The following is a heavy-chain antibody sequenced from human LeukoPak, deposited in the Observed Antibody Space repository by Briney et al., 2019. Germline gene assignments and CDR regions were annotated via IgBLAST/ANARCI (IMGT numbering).Heavy chain of an antibody. D-gene: IGHD2-2*01. Sequence: GGSLRLSCAASGFTFSSYSMNWVRQAPGKGLEWVSSISSSSSYIYYADSVKGRFTISRDNAKNSLYLQMNSLRAEDTAVYYCARKGGYCSSTSCYFGYWGQGTLVTVSS. CDR3: ARKGGYCSSTSCYFGY. CDR1: GFTFSSYS. J-gene: IGHJ4*02. V-gene: IGHV3-21*01. CDR2: ISSSSSYI.